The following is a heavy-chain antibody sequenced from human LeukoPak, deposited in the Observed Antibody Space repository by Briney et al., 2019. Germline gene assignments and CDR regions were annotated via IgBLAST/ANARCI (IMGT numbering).Heavy chain of an antibody. Sequence: PGGSLRLSCAASGFTFSSYAMSWVRPAPGKGLEWVSAISGSGGSTYYADSVKGRFTISRDNSKNTLYLQMNSLRAEDTAVYYCAKDLPKDYYYDSSGYYHLGDYWGQGTLVTVSS. CDR2: ISGSGGST. CDR3: AKDLPKDYYYDSSGYYHLGDY. CDR1: GFTFSSYA. D-gene: IGHD3-22*01. V-gene: IGHV3-23*01. J-gene: IGHJ4*02.